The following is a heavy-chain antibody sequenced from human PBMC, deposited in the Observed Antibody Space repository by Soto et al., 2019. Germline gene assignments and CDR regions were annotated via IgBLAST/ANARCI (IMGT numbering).Heavy chain of an antibody. Sequence: SETLSLTCTVSGGSISSYYWSWIRQPPGKGLEWIGYIYYSGSTYYNPSLKSRVTISVDTSKNQFSLKLSSVTAEDTAVYYCARRGRSWLCDGWGRGTL. D-gene: IGHD3-9*01. CDR3: ARRGRSWLCDG. CDR1: GGSISSYY. CDR2: IYYSGST. J-gene: IGHJ4*02. V-gene: IGHV4-59*12.